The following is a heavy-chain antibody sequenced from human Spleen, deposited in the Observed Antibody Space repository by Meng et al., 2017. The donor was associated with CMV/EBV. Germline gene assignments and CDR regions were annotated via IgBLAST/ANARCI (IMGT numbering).Heavy chain of an antibody. CDR2: IYYSGST. V-gene: IGHV4-59*12. CDR1: GGSIGSYY. CDR3: ARGNTFTMMAY. Sequence: SETLSLTCTVSGGSIGSYYWSWIRQPPGKGLEWIGYIYYSGSTNYNPSLKSRVTISVDTSKNQFSLKLSSVTAADTAVYYCARGNTFTMMAYWGQGTLVTVSS. J-gene: IGHJ4*02. D-gene: IGHD3-22*01.